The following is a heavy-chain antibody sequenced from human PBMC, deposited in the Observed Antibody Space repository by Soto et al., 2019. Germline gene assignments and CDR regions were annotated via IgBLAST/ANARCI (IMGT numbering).Heavy chain of an antibody. D-gene: IGHD3-10*01. CDR3: ASGRGYYYYGMDV. CDR2: IYSGGST. J-gene: IGHJ6*02. CDR1: GFTVGSNY. Sequence: GGSLRLSCAASGFTVGSNYMSWVRQAPGKGLEWVSVIYSGGSTYYADSVKGRFPISRDNSKNTLYLQMNSLRAEDTAVYYCASGRGYYYYGMDVWGQRTTVTVSS. V-gene: IGHV3-53*01.